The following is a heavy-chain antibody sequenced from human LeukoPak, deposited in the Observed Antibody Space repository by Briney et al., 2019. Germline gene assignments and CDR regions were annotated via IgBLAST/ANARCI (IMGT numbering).Heavy chain of an antibody. CDR2: IYYSGST. J-gene: IGHJ4*02. D-gene: IGHD3-9*01. CDR3: ARSGDLTYYDILTGYRPPNY. Sequence: SETLSLTCTVSGGSISSYYWSWIRQPPGKGLEWIGYIYYSGSTNYNPSLKSRVTISVDTSKNQFSLKLSSVTAADTAVHYCARSGDLTYYDILTGYRPPNYWGQGTLVTVSS. CDR1: GGSISSYY. V-gene: IGHV4-59*01.